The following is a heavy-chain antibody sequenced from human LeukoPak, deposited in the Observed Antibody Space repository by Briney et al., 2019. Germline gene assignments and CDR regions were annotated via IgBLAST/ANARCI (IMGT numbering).Heavy chain of an antibody. CDR1: GYTFTSYG. CDR2: ISAYNGNT. V-gene: IGHV1-18*01. CDR3: ARARYSGYDVGAVDY. Sequence: GASVKVSCKASGYTFTSYGISWARQAPGQGLEWMGWISAYNGNTNYAQKLQGRVTMTTDTSTSTAYMELRSLRSDDTAVYYCARARYSGYDVGAVDYWGQGTLVTVSS. D-gene: IGHD5-12*01. J-gene: IGHJ4*02.